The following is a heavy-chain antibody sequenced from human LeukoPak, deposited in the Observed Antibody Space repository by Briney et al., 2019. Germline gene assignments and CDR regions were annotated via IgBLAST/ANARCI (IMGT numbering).Heavy chain of an antibody. CDR1: GGSISSYY. V-gene: IGHV4-4*07. D-gene: IGHD6-13*01. J-gene: IGHJ6*03. CDR3: AREGYSSSWPYYYYYMDV. Sequence: SETLSLTCTVSGGSISSYYWSWIRQPAGKGLEWIGRIYTSGSTNYNPSLKSRVTMSVDTSKNQFSLKLSSVTAADTAVYYCAREGYSSSWPYYYYYMDVWGKGTTVTISS. CDR2: IYTSGST.